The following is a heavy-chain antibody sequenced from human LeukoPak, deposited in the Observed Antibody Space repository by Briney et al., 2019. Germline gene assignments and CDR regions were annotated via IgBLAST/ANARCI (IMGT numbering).Heavy chain of an antibody. V-gene: IGHV1-2*06. J-gene: IGHJ4*02. CDR3: ARLGLHGSGTYYFFDY. D-gene: IGHD3-10*01. CDR1: GQSLTGYF. Sequence: ASVRVSCKASGQSLTGYFIHWVRQAPGQGLEWVGRIDPNTGDTIYAQNFQGRVTVTSATSISTAYMELSRLTSDDTAVYFCARLGLHGSGTYYFFDYWGQGTLVTVSS. CDR2: IDPNTGDT.